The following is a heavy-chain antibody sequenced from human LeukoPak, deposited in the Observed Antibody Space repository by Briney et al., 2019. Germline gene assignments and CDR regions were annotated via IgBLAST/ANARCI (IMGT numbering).Heavy chain of an antibody. CDR1: GGSISSDY. V-gene: IGHV4-4*08. CDR3: AARGY. CDR2: IYNSGNN. Sequence: SETLSLTCTVSGGSISSDYWQWIRQPPGKGLEWVGYIYNSGNNHYNTSLKSRVTISIDTSKNQFSLKLASVTAADTAVYYCAARGYWGQGTLVAVSS. J-gene: IGHJ4*02. D-gene: IGHD3-10*01.